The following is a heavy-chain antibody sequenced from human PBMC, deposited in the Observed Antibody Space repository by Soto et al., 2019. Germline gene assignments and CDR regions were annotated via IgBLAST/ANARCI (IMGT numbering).Heavy chain of an antibody. V-gene: IGHV5-10-1*01. Sequence: GESLKISCKGSGYSFTSYWISWVRQMPGKGLEWMGRIDPSDSYTNYSPSFQGHITISADKSISTAYLQWSSLKASDTAMYYCARSSTSIAVAATGWFDPWGQGTLVTVSS. CDR2: IDPSDSYT. D-gene: IGHD6-19*01. CDR3: ARSSTSIAVAATGWFDP. CDR1: GYSFTSYW. J-gene: IGHJ5*02.